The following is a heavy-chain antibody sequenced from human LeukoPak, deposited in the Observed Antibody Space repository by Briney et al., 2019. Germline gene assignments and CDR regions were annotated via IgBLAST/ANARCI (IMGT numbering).Heavy chain of an antibody. CDR2: IYYSGST. Sequence: SETLSLTCTVSGGSISSGGYYWSWIRQHPGKGLEWIGYIYYSGSTYYNPSLKSRVTISVDTSKNQFSLKLSSVTAADTAVYYCARVGADYGLPLDYWGQGTLVTVSS. CDR3: ARVGADYGLPLDY. J-gene: IGHJ4*02. D-gene: IGHD4-17*01. CDR1: GGSISSGGYY. V-gene: IGHV4-31*03.